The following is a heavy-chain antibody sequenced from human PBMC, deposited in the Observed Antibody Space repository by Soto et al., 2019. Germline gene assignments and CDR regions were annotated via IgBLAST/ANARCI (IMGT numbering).Heavy chain of an antibody. CDR1: GGSISSNNW. D-gene: IGHD6-19*01. J-gene: IGHJ6*02. CDR3: ARNRRLSVAGTDYYGMDV. CDR2: IYDSEST. V-gene: IGHV4-4*02. Sequence: SETLSLTCAVSGGSISSNNWWTCVRQPPGKGLECIGEIYDSESTNYNPSLKSRVTISVDKSKNQFSLNLRSVTAADTAVYYCARNRRLSVAGTDYYGMDVWAKGPRSPSP.